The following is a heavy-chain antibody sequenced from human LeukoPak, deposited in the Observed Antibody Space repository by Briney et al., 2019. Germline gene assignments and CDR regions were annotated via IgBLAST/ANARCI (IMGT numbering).Heavy chain of an antibody. CDR1: GYTLTELS. V-gene: IGHV1-24*01. CDR3: ARGGQSLRLGELSLPPGNAFDI. CDR2: FDPEDGET. J-gene: IGHJ3*02. D-gene: IGHD3-16*02. Sequence: GASVKVSCKVSGYTLTELSMHWVRQAPGKGLEWMGGFDPEDGETIYAQKFQGRVTMTEDTSTDTAYMELSSLRSEDTAVYYCARGGQSLRLGELSLPPGNAFDIWGQGTMVTVSS.